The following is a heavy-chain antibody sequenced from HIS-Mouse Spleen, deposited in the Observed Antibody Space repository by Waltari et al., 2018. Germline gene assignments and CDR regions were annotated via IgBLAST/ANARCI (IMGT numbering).Heavy chain of an antibody. D-gene: IGHD6-13*01. CDR3: AREIPYSSSWYDWYFDL. V-gene: IGHV4-39*07. CDR2: IYYSGST. Sequence: LQLQESGPGLVTPSETLSLTCTVSGGSISRSSYYWGWIRQPPGKGLEWIGSIYYSGSTYYNPSLKSRVTISVDTSKNQFSLKLSSVTAADTAVYYCAREIPYSSSWYDWYFDLWGRGTLVTVSS. J-gene: IGHJ2*01. CDR1: GGSISRSSYY.